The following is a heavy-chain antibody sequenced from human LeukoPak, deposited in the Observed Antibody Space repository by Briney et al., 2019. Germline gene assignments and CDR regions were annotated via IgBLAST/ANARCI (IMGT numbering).Heavy chain of an antibody. D-gene: IGHD3-10*01. CDR2: IRADAVTT. CDR1: GFIFSHHG. V-gene: IGHV3-23*01. Sequence: GGSLRLSCATSGFIFSHHGMNWVRQAPGKGLEWVSGIRADAVTTYYADSVKGRFIISRDNSKNTVYLQMNSLRAEDTAVYYCARDRPVGVWFGESTNFDYWGQGTLVTVSS. CDR3: ARDRPVGVWFGESTNFDY. J-gene: IGHJ4*02.